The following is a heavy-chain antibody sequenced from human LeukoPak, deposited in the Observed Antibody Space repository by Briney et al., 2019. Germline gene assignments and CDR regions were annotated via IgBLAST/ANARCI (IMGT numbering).Heavy chain of an antibody. Sequence: SETLSLTCTVSGGSISSSSYYWGWIRQPPGKGLEWIGSIYYSGSIYYNPSLKSRVTISVDTSKNQFSLKLSSVTAADTAVYYCARLGIAARPLDYWGQGTLVTVSA. CDR2: IYYSGSI. D-gene: IGHD6-6*01. CDR1: GGSISSSSYY. CDR3: ARLGIAARPLDY. V-gene: IGHV4-39*01. J-gene: IGHJ4*02.